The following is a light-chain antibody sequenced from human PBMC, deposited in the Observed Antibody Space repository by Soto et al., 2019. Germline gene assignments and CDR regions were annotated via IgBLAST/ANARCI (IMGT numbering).Light chain of an antibody. J-gene: IGKJ4*01. CDR1: QTLNRH. V-gene: IGKV3-11*01. Sequence: EIVLTQSPATLSFSPAVRATLSCRARQTLNRHLAWYRQKPGQAPRLLIYDAPNRATGIPARFSGSGSGTDFSLTPSRPEPEDFGVYSCQQRCNWPPVTFGGGAKVDIK. CDR2: DAP. CDR3: QQRCNWPPVT.